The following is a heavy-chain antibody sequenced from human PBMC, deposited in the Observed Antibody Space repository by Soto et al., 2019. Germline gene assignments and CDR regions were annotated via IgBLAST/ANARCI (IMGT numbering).Heavy chain of an antibody. CDR1: GFTFSSYA. J-gene: IGHJ3*02. CDR2: ISYDGSNK. CDR3: AREFGITGTTGAFDI. Sequence: GGSLRLSCAASGFTFSSYAMHWVGQAPGKGLEWVAVISYDGSNKYYADSVKGRFTISRDNSKNTLYLQMNSLRAEDTAVYYCAREFGITGTTGAFDIWGQGTMVTVSS. V-gene: IGHV3-30-3*01. D-gene: IGHD1-7*01.